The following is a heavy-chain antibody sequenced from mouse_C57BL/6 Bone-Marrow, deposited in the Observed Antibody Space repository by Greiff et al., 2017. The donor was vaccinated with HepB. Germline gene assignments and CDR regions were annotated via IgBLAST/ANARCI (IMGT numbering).Heavy chain of an antibody. CDR2: IYPGDGDT. CDR3: AREGFYGNYYYAMDY. V-gene: IGHV1-80*01. D-gene: IGHD2-1*01. CDR1: GYAFSSYW. Sequence: VQGVESGAELVKPGASVKISCKASGYAFSSYWMNWVKQRPGKGLEWIGQIYPGDGDTNYNGKFKGKATLTADKSSSTAYMQLSSLTSEDSAVYFCAREGFYGNYYYAMDYWGQGTSVTVSS. J-gene: IGHJ4*01.